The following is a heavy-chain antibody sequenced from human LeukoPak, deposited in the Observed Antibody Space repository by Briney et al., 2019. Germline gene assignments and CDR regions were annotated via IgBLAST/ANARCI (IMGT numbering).Heavy chain of an antibody. Sequence: ASVTVSFTASAYTFTSYGISWVRQAPGQGLEWMGWISAYNGNTNYAQKLQGRVTITTDTSTSTAYMELRSLRSDDTAVYYCARDRPQDYDFWSGYSSYYYYMDVWGKGTTVTVSS. CDR3: ARDRPQDYDFWSGYSSYYYYMDV. CDR1: AYTFTSYG. J-gene: IGHJ6*03. D-gene: IGHD3-3*01. CDR2: ISAYNGNT. V-gene: IGHV1-18*01.